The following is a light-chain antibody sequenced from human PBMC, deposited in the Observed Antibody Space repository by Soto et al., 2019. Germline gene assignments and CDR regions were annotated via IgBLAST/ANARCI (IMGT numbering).Light chain of an antibody. J-gene: IGKJ1*01. CDR1: QSVSSSY. CDR2: GAS. V-gene: IGKV3-20*01. Sequence: HSLGKLSLSPGARATLSCSASQSVSSSYLACYQQKPGQAPRLLIYGASSRATGIPDRFSGSGSGTDFTLTISRLEPEDFAVYYCQEDDSKLTWTCGHGTKG. CDR3: QEDDSKLTWT.